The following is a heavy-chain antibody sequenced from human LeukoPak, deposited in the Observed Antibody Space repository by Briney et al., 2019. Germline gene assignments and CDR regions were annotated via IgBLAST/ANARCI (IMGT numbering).Heavy chain of an antibody. Sequence: GGSLRLSCAASGFTFSDYYMSWIRQAPGKGLEWVSYISSSGSTIYYADSEKGRFTISRDNAKNSLYLQMNSLRAEDTAVYYCASPNSSSWYAKYFQHWGQGTLVTVSS. V-gene: IGHV3-11*01. CDR3: ASPNSSSWYAKYFQH. CDR1: GFTFSDYY. D-gene: IGHD6-13*01. CDR2: ISSSGSTI. J-gene: IGHJ1*01.